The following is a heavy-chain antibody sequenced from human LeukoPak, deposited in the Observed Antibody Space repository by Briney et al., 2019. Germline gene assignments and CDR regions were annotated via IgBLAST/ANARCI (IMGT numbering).Heavy chain of an antibody. CDR2: INPGGSSI. Sequence: GGSLTLSCAAPGFTFSSYWMHWVRQVPGKGLVWVARINPGGSSITYADSVKGRFTISRDNAKNTLYLQMDSLRAEDTGVYYCARSNQADDYWGQGTLVTVSS. CDR1: GFTFSSYW. CDR3: ARSNQADDY. V-gene: IGHV3-74*01. J-gene: IGHJ4*02. D-gene: IGHD1-14*01.